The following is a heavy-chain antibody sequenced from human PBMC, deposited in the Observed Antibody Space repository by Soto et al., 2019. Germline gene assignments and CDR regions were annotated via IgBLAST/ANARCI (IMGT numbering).Heavy chain of an antibody. CDR2: IYYSGST. D-gene: IGHD3-10*01. Sequence: PSETLSLTCTVSGGSISSGDYYWSWIRQPPGKGLEWIGYIYYSGSTYYNPSLKSRVTISVDTSKNQFSLKLSSVTAADTAVYYCARGRLWFGELLITEIDYWGQGTLVTVSS. CDR1: GGSISSGDYY. J-gene: IGHJ4*02. V-gene: IGHV4-30-4*01. CDR3: ARGRLWFGELLITEIDY.